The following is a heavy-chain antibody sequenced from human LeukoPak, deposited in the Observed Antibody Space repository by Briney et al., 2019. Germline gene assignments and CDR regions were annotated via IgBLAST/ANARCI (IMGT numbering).Heavy chain of an antibody. Sequence: GESLKISCKGSGYSFTSYWIGWVRQMPGKGLEWMGMIYPGDSDTRYSPSFQGQVTISADKSISTAYLQWSSLKASDTAMYYCARGQYITYVRTIYYFYYSGQGTLVTVSS. CDR1: GYSFTSYW. CDR3: ARGQYITYVRTIYYFYY. CDR2: IYPGDSDT. V-gene: IGHV5-51*01. J-gene: IGHJ4*02. D-gene: IGHD3-10*02.